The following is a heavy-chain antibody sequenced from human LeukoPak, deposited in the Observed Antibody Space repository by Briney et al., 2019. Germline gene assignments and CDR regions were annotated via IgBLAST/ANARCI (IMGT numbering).Heavy chain of an antibody. CDR1: AFTFNNYW. D-gene: IGHD5-12*01. CDR3: AKDSNTGGYSFGS. J-gene: IGHJ4*02. CDR2: ISWDGGIT. Sequence: GGSLRLSCEASAFTFNNYWMHWVRQPPGKGLEWVSLISWDGGITYYADSVRGRFTISRDNSKNSLSLEMNSLRTEDTALYYCAKDSNTGGYSFGSWGQGTLVTVTS. V-gene: IGHV3-43*01.